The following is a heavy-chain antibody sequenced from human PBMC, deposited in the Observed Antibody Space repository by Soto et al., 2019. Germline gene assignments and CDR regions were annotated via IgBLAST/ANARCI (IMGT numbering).Heavy chain of an antibody. CDR1: GGSISSSSYY. Sequence: ETLSLTCTVSGGSISSSSYYWGWIRQPPGKGLEWIGSIYYSGSTYYNPSLKSRVTISVDTSKNQFSLKLSTVTAADTAVYYCASDRGIAARPGYYYGMDVWGQGTTVTVSS. CDR3: ASDRGIAARPGYYYGMDV. CDR2: IYYSGST. J-gene: IGHJ6*02. D-gene: IGHD6-6*01. V-gene: IGHV4-39*01.